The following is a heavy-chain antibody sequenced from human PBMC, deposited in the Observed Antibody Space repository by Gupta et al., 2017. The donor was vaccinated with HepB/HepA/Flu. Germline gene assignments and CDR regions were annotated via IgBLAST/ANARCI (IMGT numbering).Heavy chain of an antibody. CDR2: IYYSGST. Sequence: QLQLQESGPGLVKPSETLSLTCTVSGGSISSSSYYWGWIRQPPGKGLGWIGSIYYSGSTYYNPSLKSRVTISVDTSKNQFSLKLSSVTAADTAVYYWARLSSYTMNDYWGQGTLVTGAS. D-gene: IGHD6-6*01. CDR3: ARLSSYTMNDY. CDR1: GGSISSSSYY. V-gene: IGHV4-39*01. J-gene: IGHJ4*02.